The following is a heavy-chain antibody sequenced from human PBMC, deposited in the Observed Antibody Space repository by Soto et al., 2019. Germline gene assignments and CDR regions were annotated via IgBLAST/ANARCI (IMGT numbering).Heavy chain of an antibody. CDR3: ARIVVVPAAIPPYYYYYGMDV. Sequence: WASVKVSCKASGYTFTGYYMHWVRQAPGQGLEWMGWINPNSGGTNYAQKFQGRVTMTRDTSISTAYMELSRLRSDDTAVYYCARIVVVPAAIPPYYYYYGMDVWGQGTTVTVSS. J-gene: IGHJ6*02. D-gene: IGHD2-2*02. V-gene: IGHV1-2*02. CDR1: GYTFTGYY. CDR2: INPNSGGT.